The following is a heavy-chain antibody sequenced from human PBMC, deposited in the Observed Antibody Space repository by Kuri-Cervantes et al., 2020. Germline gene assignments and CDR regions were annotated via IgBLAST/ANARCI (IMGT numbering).Heavy chain of an antibody. V-gene: IGHV1-8*01. Sequence: SVKVSCKASGYTFTSYDINWVRQATGQGLEWMGWMNPNSGNTGYAQKFQGRVTMTRNTSISTAYMELSSLRSEDTAVYYCARRSDRTLSYYDFWSGSGGYYYYMDVWGKGTTVTVSS. D-gene: IGHD3-3*01. J-gene: IGHJ6*03. CDR3: ARRSDRTLSYYDFWSGSGGYYYYMDV. CDR1: GYTFTSYD. CDR2: MNPNSGNT.